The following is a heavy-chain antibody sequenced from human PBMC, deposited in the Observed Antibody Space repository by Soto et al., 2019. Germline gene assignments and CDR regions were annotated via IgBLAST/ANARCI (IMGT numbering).Heavy chain of an antibody. J-gene: IGHJ6*02. CDR3: ATGIAAARV. CDR1: GFTFSSYG. D-gene: IGHD6-13*01. V-gene: IGHV3-33*08. Sequence: QVQLVESGGGLVKPGGSLRLSCAASGFTFSSYGMHWVRQAPGKGLEWVAVIWYDGSNKYYADSVKGRFTISRDNSKNTLYLQMNSLRAEDTAVYYCATGIAAARVWGQGTTVTVSS. CDR2: IWYDGSNK.